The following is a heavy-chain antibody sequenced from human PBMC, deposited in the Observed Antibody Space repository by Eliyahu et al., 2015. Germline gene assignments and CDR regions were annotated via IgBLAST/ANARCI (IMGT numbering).Heavy chain of an antibody. CDR3: ARGDQGSGGYFNL. J-gene: IGHJ4*02. CDR1: GGSLSGYY. V-gene: IGHV4-4*07. D-gene: IGHD3-10*01. Sequence: QVKLQESGPGLVKPSETLSLSCSVSGGSLSGYYWTWIRQPAGKGLEWIGRIYSSGSTDYHPSLKSRLTMSLDTSKNQFYLRLMSVTAADTAVYYCARGDQGSGGYFNLWGQGALVTVSS. CDR2: IYSSGST.